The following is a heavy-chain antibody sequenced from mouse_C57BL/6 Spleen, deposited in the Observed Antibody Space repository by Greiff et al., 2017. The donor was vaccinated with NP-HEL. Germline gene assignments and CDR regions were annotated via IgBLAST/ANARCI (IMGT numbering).Heavy chain of an antibody. V-gene: IGHV1-50*01. CDR3: AREGFDY. J-gene: IGHJ2*01. Sequence: QVQLQQPGAELVKPGASVKLSCKASGYTFTSYWMQWVKQRPGQGLEWIGEIDPSDSYTNYNQKFKGKATLTVDTSSSTAYMQLSSLTSEDSAVYYCAREGFDYWGKGTTLTVSS. CDR2: IDPSDSYT. CDR1: GYTFTSYW.